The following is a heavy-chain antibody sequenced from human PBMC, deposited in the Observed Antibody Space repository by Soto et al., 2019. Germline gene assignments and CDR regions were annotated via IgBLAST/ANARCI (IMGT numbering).Heavy chain of an antibody. CDR1: GDSISSDNW. J-gene: IGHJ5*02. Sequence: SQTLSLTCTVSGDSISSDNWWSWVRQPPGKGLEWIGELYHDGSTNYNPSLKSRVTISVDKSKNQFSLTLRSVTAADTAVYFCVLVSSSSRTCFDPSCQGLLVSL. CDR3: VLVSSSSRTCFDP. CDR2: LYHDGST. V-gene: IGHV4-4*02. D-gene: IGHD6-19*01.